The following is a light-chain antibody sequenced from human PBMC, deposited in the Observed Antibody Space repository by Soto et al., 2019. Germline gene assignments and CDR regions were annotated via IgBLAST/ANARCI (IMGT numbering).Light chain of an antibody. CDR3: CSYAGSSTFV. V-gene: IGLV2-23*03. J-gene: IGLJ2*01. CDR2: EGS. Sequence: QSALTQPASVSGSPGQSITISCTGTSNDIGSYNLVSWYQQHPGKAPKLMIYEGSKRPSGVSNRFSGSKPDNTASLTISGLQAEDEADYYCCSYAGSSTFVFGGGTKLTVL. CDR1: SNDIGSYNL.